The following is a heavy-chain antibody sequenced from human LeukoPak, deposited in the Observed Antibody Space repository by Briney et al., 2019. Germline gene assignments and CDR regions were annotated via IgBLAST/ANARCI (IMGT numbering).Heavy chain of an antibody. D-gene: IGHD3-3*01. Sequence: PSQTLSLTCTVSGGSISSGGYCWNWIRQHPGKGLEWIGYMYYSGSTYYNPSLKSRITISVDTSKNQFSLKLSSVTAADTAVYYCARGSYSGITTFGAVATGRALDIWGQGTTVTVSS. V-gene: IGHV4-31*03. CDR3: ARGSYSGITTFGAVATGRALDI. CDR1: GGSISSGGYC. J-gene: IGHJ3*02. CDR2: MYYSGST.